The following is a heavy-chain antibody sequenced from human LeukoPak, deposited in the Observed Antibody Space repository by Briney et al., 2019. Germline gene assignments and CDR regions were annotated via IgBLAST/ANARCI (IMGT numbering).Heavy chain of an antibody. V-gene: IGHV4-39*01. Sequence: KPSETLSLTCTVSGGSISSSSYYWGWIRQPPGKGLEWSGSIYYSGSTYYNPSLKSRVTISVDTSKNQFSLKLSSVTAADTAVYYCASFRDFGVVSHFDYWGQGTLVTVSS. CDR2: IYYSGST. CDR3: ASFRDFGVVSHFDY. J-gene: IGHJ4*02. D-gene: IGHD3-3*01. CDR1: GGSISSSSYY.